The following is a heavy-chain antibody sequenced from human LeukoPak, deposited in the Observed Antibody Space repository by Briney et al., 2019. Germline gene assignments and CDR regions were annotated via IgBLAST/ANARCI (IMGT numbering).Heavy chain of an antibody. Sequence: GRSLRLSCAVSGFTISSYGMHWVRQAPGKGLEWVAVISYDGSNKYYADSVKGRFTISRDNSKNTLYLQMNSLRAEDTAVYYCAKSLVGGFMGPHYGMAVGGKGPTVTVSS. CDR1: GFTISSYG. CDR3: AKSLVGGFMGPHYGMAV. D-gene: IGHD3-16*01. V-gene: IGHV3-30*18. J-gene: IGHJ6*04. CDR2: ISYDGSNK.